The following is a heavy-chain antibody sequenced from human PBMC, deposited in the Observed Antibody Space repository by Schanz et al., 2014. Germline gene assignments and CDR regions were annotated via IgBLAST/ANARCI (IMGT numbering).Heavy chain of an antibody. Sequence: PGGSLRLSFAASGFTFGSYGMSWVRQGPGKGLEWVSGISGGGGTRNYADSVKGRFTVFRDNSKRTLYLEINDPRAEDTAVYYCAKDSCSSTTCYGYGMDVWGQGSTVTVSS. CDR2: ISGGGGTR. CDR1: GFTFGSYG. CDR3: AKDSCSSTTCYGYGMDV. V-gene: IGHV3-23*01. D-gene: IGHD2-2*01. J-gene: IGHJ6*02.